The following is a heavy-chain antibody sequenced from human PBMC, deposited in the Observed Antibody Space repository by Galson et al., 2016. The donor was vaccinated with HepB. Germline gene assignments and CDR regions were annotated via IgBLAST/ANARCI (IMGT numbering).Heavy chain of an antibody. CDR3: ASRSGVRFLEWPASYYYGLDV. D-gene: IGHD3-3*01. J-gene: IGHJ6*02. CDR2: IYHSGST. CDR1: GGSVSSGNYY. Sequence: LTCTVSGGSVSSGNYYWSWLRQPPGKGLEWIGYIYHSGSTNYNTSLESRVTISVDTSKNQFSLKVSSVTAADTAVYYCASRSGVRFLEWPASYYYGLDVWGQGTTVTVSS. V-gene: IGHV4-61*01.